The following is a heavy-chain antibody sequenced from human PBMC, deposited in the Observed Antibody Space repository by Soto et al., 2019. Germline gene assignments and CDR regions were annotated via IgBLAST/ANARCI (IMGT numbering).Heavy chain of an antibody. Sequence: SVKVSCKASGYTFTSYGISWVRQAPGQGLEWMGWISAYNGNTNYAQKLQGRVTMTTDTSTSTAYMELRSLRSDDTAVYYCARDRGYYTLVYYYYGMDVWGQGTTVTVSS. CDR3: ARDRGYYTLVYYYYGMDV. CDR1: GYTFTSYG. J-gene: IGHJ6*02. V-gene: IGHV1-18*04. CDR2: ISAYNGNT. D-gene: IGHD3-3*01.